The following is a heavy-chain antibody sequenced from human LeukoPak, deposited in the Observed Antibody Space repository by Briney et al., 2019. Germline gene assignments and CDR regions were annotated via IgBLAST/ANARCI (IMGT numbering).Heavy chain of an antibody. CDR1: GGTFSSYA. Sequence: ASVKVSCKASGGTFSSYAISWVRQAPGQGLEWMGGIIPIFGTANYAQKFQGRVTITADESTSTAYMELSSLRSEDTAVYYCARDSRDGYPGAFDYWGQGTLVTVSS. J-gene: IGHJ4*02. CDR2: IIPIFGTA. CDR3: ARDSRDGYPGAFDY. D-gene: IGHD5-24*01. V-gene: IGHV1-69*01.